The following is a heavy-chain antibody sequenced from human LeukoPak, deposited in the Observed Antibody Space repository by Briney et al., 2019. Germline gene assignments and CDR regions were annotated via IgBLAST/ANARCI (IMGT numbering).Heavy chain of an antibody. J-gene: IGHJ4*02. CDR2: IKQDGSEK. CDR1: GFTFSSYW. CDR3: ARAKVGYSSGWRPFDY. Sequence: GSLRLSCAASGFTFSSYWMSWVRQAPGKGLEWVANIKQDGSEKYYVDSVKGRFTISRDNAKNSLYLQMNSLRAEDTAVYYYARAKVGYSSGWRPFDYWGQGTLVTVSS. V-gene: IGHV3-7*01. D-gene: IGHD6-19*01.